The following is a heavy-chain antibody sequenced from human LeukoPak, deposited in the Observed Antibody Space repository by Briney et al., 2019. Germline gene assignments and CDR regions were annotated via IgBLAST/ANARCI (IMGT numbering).Heavy chain of an antibody. D-gene: IGHD2-15*01. CDR2: IRSQTAGGTT. CDR1: GLTLSNVW. V-gene: IGHV3-15*07. J-gene: IGHJ1*01. CDR3: AHGSAQYYEY. Sequence: GGSLRLSCAVSGLTLSNVWMNWVRQAPGKGLEWVGRIRSQTAGGTTDFAAPVKGRFSISRDESKNSLYLQMNSLTSEDTAVYYCAHGSAQYYEYWGQGTLVTVSS.